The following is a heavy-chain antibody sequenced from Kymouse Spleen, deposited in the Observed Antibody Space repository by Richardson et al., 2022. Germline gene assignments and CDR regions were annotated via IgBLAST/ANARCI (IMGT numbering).Heavy chain of an antibody. J-gene: IGHJ4*02. CDR2: INHSGST. CDR3: AGIAAPYYFDY. CDR1: GGSFSGYY. Sequence: QVQLQQWGAGLLKPSETLSLTCAVYGGSFSGYYWSWIRQPPGKGLEWIGEINHSGSTNYNPSLKSRVTISVDTSKNQFSLKLSSVTAADTAVYYCAGIAAPYYFDYWGQGTLVTVSS. V-gene: IGHV4-34*01. D-gene: IGHD6-6*01.